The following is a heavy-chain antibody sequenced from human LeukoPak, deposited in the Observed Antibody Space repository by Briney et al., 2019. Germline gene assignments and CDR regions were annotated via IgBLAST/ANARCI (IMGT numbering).Heavy chain of an antibody. CDR2: IIPFFGIA. V-gene: IGHV1-69*10. J-gene: IGHJ6*03. CDR3: ATCSRLSPDYFYYMDV. D-gene: IGHD6-6*01. Sequence: SVKVSCKASGGTFSNYAISWVRQAPGQGLEWMGGIIPFFGIAKYAQKLQGRVTITADKSTSTAYMELSSLRSEDTAVYHCATCSRLSPDYFYYMDVWGKGTTVTVSS. CDR1: GGTFSNYA.